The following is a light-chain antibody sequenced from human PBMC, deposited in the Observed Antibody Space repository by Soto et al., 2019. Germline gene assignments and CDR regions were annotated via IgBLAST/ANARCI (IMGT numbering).Light chain of an antibody. J-gene: IGLJ3*02. CDR1: ISDVGGYNY. CDR2: EVS. CDR3: SSFTTRATWV. Sequence: QSALTQPASVSGSPGQSITISCTGTISDVGGYNYVSWYQQHPGKAPKLMIYEVSDRPSGVSYRFSGSKSGNTASLTISRLQAEDEADYYCSSFTTRATWVFGGGTKLTVL. V-gene: IGLV2-14*01.